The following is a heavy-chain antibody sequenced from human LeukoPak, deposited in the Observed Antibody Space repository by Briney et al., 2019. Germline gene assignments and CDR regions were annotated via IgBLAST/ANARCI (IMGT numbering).Heavy chain of an antibody. D-gene: IGHD3-22*01. CDR2: IHSDGSST. V-gene: IGHV3-74*01. CDR3: ARSGWPYYFDY. CDR1: GFTFSSYW. Sequence: GGSLRLSCAASGFTFSSYWMHWVRQAPGKGLVWVSRIHSDGSSTSYADSVRGRFTISRDDAKSTLYLQMNSLRAEDTAVYHCARSGWPYYFDYWGRGTLVTVSS. J-gene: IGHJ4*02.